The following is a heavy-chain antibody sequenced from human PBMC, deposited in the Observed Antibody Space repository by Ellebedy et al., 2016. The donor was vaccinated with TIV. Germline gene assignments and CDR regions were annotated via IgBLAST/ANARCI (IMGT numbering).Heavy chain of an antibody. CDR1: GYTFTSYV. J-gene: IGHJ4*02. CDR2: IRVYNGNT. D-gene: IGHD3-16*02. CDR3: AREGKLYDYIWGSHRFTDGSDY. V-gene: IGHV1-18*01. Sequence: ASVKVSCKASGYTFTSYVISWVRQAPGQGLEWMGWIRVYNGNTDYAQKFQDRVTMTTDRSTSTVYMELRSLRSDDTAVYYCAREGKLYDYIWGSHRFTDGSDYWGQGTLIIVSS.